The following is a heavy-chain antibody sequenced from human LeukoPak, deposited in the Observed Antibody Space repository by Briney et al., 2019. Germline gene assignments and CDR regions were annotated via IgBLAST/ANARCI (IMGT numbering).Heavy chain of an antibody. CDR2: IYPDDSET. CDR3: ARRLLAVSNTMVWGPADAFDI. J-gene: IGHJ3*02. V-gene: IGHV5-51*01. CDR1: GYNFADYW. D-gene: IGHD3-10*01. Sequence: GESLQISCKASGYNFADYWIGWVRQTPGKGLEWMGIIYPDDSETKNSPSFEGQVTISVDESTSTAYLQWSSLKASDTAVYYCARRLLAVSNTMVWGPADAFDIWGQGTTVTVSS.